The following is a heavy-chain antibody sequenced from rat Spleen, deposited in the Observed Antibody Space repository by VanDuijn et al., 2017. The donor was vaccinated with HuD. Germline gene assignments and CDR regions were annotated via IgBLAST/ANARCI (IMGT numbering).Heavy chain of an antibody. CDR3: ARRGLEWSEDTATYYCTTENFWFAF. D-gene: IGHD1-1*01. Sequence: EVQLVESGGGSVQPGRSLKLSCAASGFTFSDYYMAWVRQAPTKGLEWVATISYDDTNTYYRGSVKGRFTVSRDNAKSTLYLQMDSLRSEDTATYYCARRGLEWSEDTATYYCTTENFWFAFWGQGTLVTVSS. CDR2: ISYDDTNT. CDR1: GFTFSDYY. J-gene: IGHJ3*01. V-gene: IGHV5-29*01.